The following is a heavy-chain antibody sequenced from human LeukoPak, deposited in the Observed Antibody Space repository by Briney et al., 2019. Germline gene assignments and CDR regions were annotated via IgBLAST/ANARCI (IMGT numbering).Heavy chain of an antibody. Sequence: GGSLRLSCAASGFTFSSYAMSWVRQAPGKGLEWVSAISGSGGSTYYADSVKGRFTISRDNSKNTLYLQMNSLRAEDTAVYYCAKGHSTRRPGAYYYGMDVWGQGTTVTVSS. D-gene: IGHD1-14*01. CDR1: GFTFSSYA. J-gene: IGHJ6*02. CDR3: AKGHSTRRPGAYYYGMDV. CDR2: ISGSGGST. V-gene: IGHV3-23*01.